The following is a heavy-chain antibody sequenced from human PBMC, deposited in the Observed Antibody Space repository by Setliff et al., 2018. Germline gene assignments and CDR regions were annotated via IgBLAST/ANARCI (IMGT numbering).Heavy chain of an antibody. CDR1: GYSFTSYW. CDR3: ARRPGYSSGLFDY. Sequence: GESLKISCEGSGYSFTSYWSGWVRQMPGKGLEWLGIIYPGDSDTRYSPSSQGQVTISADKSISTAYLQRSSLKASDTAMYYCARRPGYSSGLFDYWGQGTLVTVSS. CDR2: IYPGDSDT. V-gene: IGHV5-51*01. J-gene: IGHJ4*02. D-gene: IGHD6-19*01.